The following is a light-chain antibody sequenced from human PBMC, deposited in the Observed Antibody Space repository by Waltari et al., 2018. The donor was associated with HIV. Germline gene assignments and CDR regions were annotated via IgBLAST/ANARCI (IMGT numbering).Light chain of an antibody. J-gene: IGLJ3*02. V-gene: IGLV2-8*01. CDR3: SSYAGSSTWV. CDR1: SSDAGDDNY. CDR2: EVS. Sequence: QSALTQPASLSGSPGQSITISCTGTSSDAGDDNYVSWYQQSPGKAPKFIIYEVSKRPSGVPDRFSGSKSGNTASLTVSGLQADDEADYYCSSYAGSSTWVFGGGTKLTVL.